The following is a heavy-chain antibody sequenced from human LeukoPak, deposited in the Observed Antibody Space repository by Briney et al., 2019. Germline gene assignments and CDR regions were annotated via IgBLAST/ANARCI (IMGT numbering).Heavy chain of an antibody. CDR2: ISGSGGST. V-gene: IGHV3-23*01. D-gene: IGHD3-3*01. CDR1: GFTFSSYA. CDR3: ANSGGGSFGVVIDNWFDP. Sequence: GGSLRLSCAASGFTFSSYAMSWVRQAPGKGLEWVSAISGSGGSTYYADSMKGRFTISRDNSKNTLYLQMNSLRAEDTAVYYCANSGGGSFGVVIDNWFDPWGQGTLVTVSS. J-gene: IGHJ5*02.